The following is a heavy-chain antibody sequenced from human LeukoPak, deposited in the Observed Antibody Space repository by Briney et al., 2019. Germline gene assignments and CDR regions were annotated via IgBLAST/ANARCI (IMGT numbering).Heavy chain of an antibody. J-gene: IGHJ4*02. D-gene: IGHD6-6*01. Sequence: SETLSLTCTVSGGSISISSHYWGWIRQPPGKGLEWIGSIYYSGSTYYNPSLKSRVTISVDTSKNQFSLKLSSVTAADTAVYYCARHEYSSSYRFDYWGQGTLVTVSS. CDR2: IYYSGST. CDR1: GGSISISSHY. CDR3: ARHEYSSSYRFDY. V-gene: IGHV4-39*01.